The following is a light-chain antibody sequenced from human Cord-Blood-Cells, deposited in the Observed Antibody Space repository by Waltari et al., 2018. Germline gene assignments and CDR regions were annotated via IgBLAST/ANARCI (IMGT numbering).Light chain of an antibody. CDR2: DAS. Sequence: DIQMTQSPSTLSASVGDRVTITCRASQSISSWLVWYQQKPGKAPKLLIYDASSLESGVPSRFSGSGSGTEFTLTISSLQPDDFATYYCQQYNSWPTFGQGTKVEIK. CDR1: QSISSW. J-gene: IGKJ1*01. CDR3: QQYNSWPT. V-gene: IGKV1-5*01.